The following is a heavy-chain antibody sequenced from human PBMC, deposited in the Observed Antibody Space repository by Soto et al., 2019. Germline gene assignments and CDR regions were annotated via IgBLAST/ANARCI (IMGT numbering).Heavy chain of an antibody. D-gene: IGHD1-1*01. Sequence: EVQLVETGGGLIQPVGSLRLSCAASGFTVSSNYMSWVRQAPGKGLEWVSVIYSGGSTYYADSVKGRFTISRDNSKNTLYLQMNSLRAEETAVYYCARDSDSSQSHDLDYYYGMDVWGQGTTVTVSS. V-gene: IGHV3-53*02. J-gene: IGHJ6*02. CDR2: IYSGGST. CDR1: GFTVSSNY. CDR3: ARDSDSSQSHDLDYYYGMDV.